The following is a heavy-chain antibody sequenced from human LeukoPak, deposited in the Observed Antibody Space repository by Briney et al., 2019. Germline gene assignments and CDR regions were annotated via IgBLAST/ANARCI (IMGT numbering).Heavy chain of an antibody. CDR2: ISWNSGSI. CDR1: GFTFDDYA. V-gene: IGHV3-9*01. J-gene: IGHJ1*01. Sequence: GGSLRLSCAASGFTFDDYAMPWVRQAPGKGLEWVSGISWNSGSIGYADSVKGRFTISRDNAKNSLYLQMNSLRAEDTALYYCSLGCSSTSCYWDFQHWGQGTLVTVSS. D-gene: IGHD2-2*01. CDR3: SLGCSSTSCYWDFQH.